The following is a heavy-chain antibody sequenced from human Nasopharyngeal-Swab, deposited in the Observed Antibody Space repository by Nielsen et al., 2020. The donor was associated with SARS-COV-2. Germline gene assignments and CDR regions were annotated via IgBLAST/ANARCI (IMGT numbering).Heavy chain of an antibody. CDR2: ISSSSSYI. J-gene: IGHJ4*02. D-gene: IGHD3-22*01. Sequence: GESLKISCAASGFTFSSYSMNWVRQAPGKRLEWVSSISSSSSYIYYADSVKGRFTVSRDNAKNSLYLQMNSLRAEDTAVYYCARGSYYYDSSGYYDYWGQGTLVTVSS. CDR3: ARGSYYYDSSGYYDY. V-gene: IGHV3-21*01. CDR1: GFTFSSYS.